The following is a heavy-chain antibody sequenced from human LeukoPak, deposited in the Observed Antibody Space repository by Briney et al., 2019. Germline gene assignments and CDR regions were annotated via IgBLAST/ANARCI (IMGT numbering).Heavy chain of an antibody. V-gene: IGHV3-30*02. CDR1: RFTFSSYG. Sequence: GGSLRLSRATSRFTFSSYGMHWVRQAPGKGLEWVAFIPYDGSNEYYADSVKGRFTISRDNSKSTLYLQMNSLRAEDTAVYYRAKDGDDSGSYLVYWGQGTLVTVSS. J-gene: IGHJ4*02. CDR2: IPYDGSNE. CDR3: AKDGDDSGSYLVY. D-gene: IGHD1-26*01.